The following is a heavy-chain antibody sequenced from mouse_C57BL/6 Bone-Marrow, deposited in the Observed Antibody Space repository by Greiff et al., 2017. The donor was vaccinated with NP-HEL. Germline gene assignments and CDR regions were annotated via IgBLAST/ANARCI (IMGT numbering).Heavy chain of an antibody. CDR3: AREATTVVAPYAMDY. Sequence: ESGPGLVKPSQSLSLTCSVTGYSITSGYYWNWIRQFPGNKLEWMGYISYDGSNNYNPSLKNRISITRNTSKNQFFLKLNAVTTEDTATYYCAREATTVVAPYAMDYWGQGTSVTVSS. CDR2: ISYDGSN. V-gene: IGHV3-6*01. J-gene: IGHJ4*01. D-gene: IGHD1-1*01. CDR1: GYSITSGYY.